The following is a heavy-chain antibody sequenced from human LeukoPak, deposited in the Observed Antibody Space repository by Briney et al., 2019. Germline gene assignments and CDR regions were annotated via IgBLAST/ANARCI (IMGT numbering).Heavy chain of an antibody. CDR3: ARVAKGGSYYLEYFQH. CDR2: IKQDGSEK. Sequence: TGGSLRLSCAASGFTFNNYWMSWVRQAPGKGLEWVANIKQDGSEKYYVDSVKGRFTISRDNAKKSLNLQMNSLRAEDTAVYYCARVAKGGSYYLEYFQHWGQGTLVTVSS. V-gene: IGHV3-7*01. J-gene: IGHJ1*01. D-gene: IGHD1-26*01. CDR1: GFTFNNYW.